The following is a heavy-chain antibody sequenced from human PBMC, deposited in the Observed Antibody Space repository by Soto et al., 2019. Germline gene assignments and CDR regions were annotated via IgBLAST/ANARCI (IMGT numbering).Heavy chain of an antibody. J-gene: IGHJ4*02. CDR1: GFVFSDYN. CDR3: AREGISDYTDYFFDS. D-gene: IGHD3-16*01. V-gene: IGHV3-11*06. Sequence: PGGSLRLSCAGSGFVFSDYNMTWVRQAPGKGLEWVSYISSLSHLENYAASVKGRFTVSRDNAKNSLFLHMKSLRVEDSFIYYCAREGISDYTDYFFDSWGQGTPVTVSS. CDR2: ISSLSHLE.